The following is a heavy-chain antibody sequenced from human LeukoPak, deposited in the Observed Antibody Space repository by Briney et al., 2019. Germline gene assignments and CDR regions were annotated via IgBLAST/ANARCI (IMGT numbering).Heavy chain of an antibody. V-gene: IGHV3-30*02. D-gene: IGHD6-13*01. Sequence: GGSLRLSCAASGFTFSSYGMHWVRQAPGKGLEWVAFIRYDGSNKYYADSVKGRFTISRDNSKNTLHLQMNSLRAEDTAVYYCAKDVSSSAMVYYYYMDVWGKGTTVTVSS. CDR2: IRYDGSNK. CDR1: GFTFSSYG. J-gene: IGHJ6*03. CDR3: AKDVSSSAMVYYYYMDV.